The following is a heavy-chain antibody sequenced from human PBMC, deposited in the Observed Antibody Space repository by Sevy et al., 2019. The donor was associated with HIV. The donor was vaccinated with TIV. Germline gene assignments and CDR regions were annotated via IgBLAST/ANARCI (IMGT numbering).Heavy chain of an antibody. CDR2: ISPFNGDT. J-gene: IGHJ4*02. V-gene: IGHV1-18*01. CDR1: GYTFTNYR. Sequence: ASVKVSCKASGYTFTNYRIYWVRQAPGQGLEWMGWISPFNGDTNYVQKLQGRVTMITDTSTSTAYMELRSLRSDDTAVYYCARAYCSGGSCYSLVYWGQGTLVTVSS. CDR3: ARAYCSGGSCYSLVY. D-gene: IGHD2-15*01.